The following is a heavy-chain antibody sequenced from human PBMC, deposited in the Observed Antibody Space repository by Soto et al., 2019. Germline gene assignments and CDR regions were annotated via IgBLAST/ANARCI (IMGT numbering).Heavy chain of an antibody. CDR1: GGSISSGDYY. J-gene: IGHJ4*02. CDR3: ARGLIPAATPGGWVFDY. V-gene: IGHV4-30-4*01. Sequence: QVQLQESGPGLVKPSQTLSLTCTVSGGSISSGDYYWSWIRQPPGKGLEWIGYIYYSGSTYYNPSLKSRVTISVDTSKNQFSLKLSSVTAADTAVYYCARGLIPAATPGGWVFDYWGQGTLVTVSS. CDR2: IYYSGST. D-gene: IGHD2-2*01.